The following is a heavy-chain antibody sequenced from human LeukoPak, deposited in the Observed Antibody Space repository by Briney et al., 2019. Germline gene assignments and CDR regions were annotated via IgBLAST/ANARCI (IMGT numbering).Heavy chain of an antibody. Sequence: SETLSLTCAVYGGSFSGYYWSWIRQPPGKGLEWIGEINHSGSTNYSPSLKSRVTISVDTSKNQFSLKLSSVTAADTAVYYCARGHYYDSSGYLNWFDPWGQGTLVTVSS. CDR2: INHSGST. V-gene: IGHV4-34*01. CDR3: ARGHYYDSSGYLNWFDP. CDR1: GGSFSGYY. J-gene: IGHJ5*02. D-gene: IGHD3-22*01.